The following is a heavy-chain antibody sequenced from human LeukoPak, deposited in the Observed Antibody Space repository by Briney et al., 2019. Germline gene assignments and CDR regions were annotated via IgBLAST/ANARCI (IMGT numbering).Heavy chain of an antibody. J-gene: IGHJ4*02. V-gene: IGHV1-69*13. D-gene: IGHD6-13*01. CDR2: IIPIFGTA. Sequence: SVKVSCKASGGTFSSYAISWVRQAPGQGLEWMGGIIPIFGTANYAQKFQGRVTITADGSTSTAYMELSSLRSEDTAVYYCARGSAAGTVIDYWGQGTLVTVSS. CDR1: GGTFSSYA. CDR3: ARGSAAGTVIDY.